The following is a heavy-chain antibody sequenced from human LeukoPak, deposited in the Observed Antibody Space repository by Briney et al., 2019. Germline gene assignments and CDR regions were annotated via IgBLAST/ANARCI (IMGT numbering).Heavy chain of an antibody. CDR2: INPNSGGT. Sequence: ASVKVSCKASGYTFTGYYMHWVRQAPGQGLEWMGWINPNSGGTNYAQKFQGRVTMTRDTSTSTAYMELSRLRSDDTAVYYCARGVEMATGKQLGGGDYWGQGTLVTVSS. CDR3: ARGVEMATGKQLGGGDY. J-gene: IGHJ4*02. D-gene: IGHD5-24*01. V-gene: IGHV1-2*02. CDR1: GYTFTGYY.